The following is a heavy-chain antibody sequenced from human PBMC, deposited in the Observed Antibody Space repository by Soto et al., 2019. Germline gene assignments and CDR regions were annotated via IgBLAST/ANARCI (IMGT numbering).Heavy chain of an antibody. V-gene: IGHV3-53*01. J-gene: IGHJ6*02. CDR2: IYSGGST. CDR1: GFTVSSNY. Sequence: PGGSLGLSCAASGFTVSSNYMSWVRQAPGKGLEWVSVIYSGGSTYYADSVKGRFTISRDNSKNTLYLQMNSLRAEDTAVYYCARDQLAPTYYYNCMDVCGQGTTVTVSS. CDR3: ARDQLAPTYYYNCMDV.